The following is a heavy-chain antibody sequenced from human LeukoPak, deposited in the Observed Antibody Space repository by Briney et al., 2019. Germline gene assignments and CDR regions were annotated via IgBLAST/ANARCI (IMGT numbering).Heavy chain of an antibody. V-gene: IGHV3-30*02. Sequence: GGSLRLSCAASGFTFSSYGMHWVRQAPGKGLEWVAFIRYDGTNKYYADSVKGRFTISRDNAKNSLYLQMNSLRAEDTAVYYCARDLNDFWSGYPNWFDPWGQGTLVTVSS. D-gene: IGHD3-3*01. CDR3: ARDLNDFWSGYPNWFDP. CDR2: IRYDGTNK. J-gene: IGHJ5*02. CDR1: GFTFSSYG.